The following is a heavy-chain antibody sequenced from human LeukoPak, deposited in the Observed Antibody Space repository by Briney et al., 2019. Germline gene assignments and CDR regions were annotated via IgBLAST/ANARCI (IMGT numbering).Heavy chain of an antibody. Sequence: GRSLRLSCTASGFSFGVYAMSWVRLAPGKCLEWVGFIRSKAYGGTTEYAASVKGRFTISRDDSKSTAYLQMNSLKTEDTAVYYCARENYGADNWGQGTLVTVSS. CDR2: IRSKAYGGTT. CDR3: ARENYGADN. D-gene: IGHD4/OR15-4a*01. CDR1: GFSFGVYA. J-gene: IGHJ4*02. V-gene: IGHV3-49*04.